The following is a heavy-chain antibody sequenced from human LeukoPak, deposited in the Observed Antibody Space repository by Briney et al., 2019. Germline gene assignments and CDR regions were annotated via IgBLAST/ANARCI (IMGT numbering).Heavy chain of an antibody. D-gene: IGHD3-3*01. CDR2: STGTGYST. J-gene: IGHJ5*02. V-gene: IGHV3-23*01. Sequence: PGGSLRLSCAASEFTFSNYAMSWVRQAPGKGLEWVSGSTGTGYSTYYADSVKGRFTISRDNSKNTLYLQMNSLRAEDTAVYYCAKSSNTIFGVAPFDPWGQGTLFTVSS. CDR3: AKSSNTIFGVAPFDP. CDR1: EFTFSNYA.